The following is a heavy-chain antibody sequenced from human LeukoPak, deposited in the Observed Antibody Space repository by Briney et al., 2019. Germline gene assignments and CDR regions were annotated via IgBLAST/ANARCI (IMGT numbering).Heavy chain of an antibody. Sequence: SVKVSCKASGATFSTYAISWVRQAPGQGLEWMGGIIPILGTANYAQKFQGRVTITADESTSTAYMELSSLRSEDTAVYYCAREVITMVRDKKNYFDYWGQGTLVTVSS. CDR3: AREVITMVRDKKNYFDY. J-gene: IGHJ4*02. CDR1: GATFSTYA. CDR2: IIPILGTA. D-gene: IGHD3-10*01. V-gene: IGHV1-69*01.